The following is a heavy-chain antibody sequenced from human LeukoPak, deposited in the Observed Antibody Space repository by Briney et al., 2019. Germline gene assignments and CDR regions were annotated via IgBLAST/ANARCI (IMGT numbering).Heavy chain of an antibody. V-gene: IGHV3-30*18. CDR2: TAHDGRNN. J-gene: IGHJ4*02. CDR1: GFTFSDYG. CDR3: AKASGAPRIAAAGTGYPDY. D-gene: IGHD6-13*01. Sequence: GGSLRLSCTASGFTFSDYGMHWVRQAPGKGLEWVAVTAHDGRNNLYAESGRGRFTISRDNSKNTLYLQMNSLRAEDTAVYYCAKASGAPRIAAAGTGYPDYWGQGTLVTVSS.